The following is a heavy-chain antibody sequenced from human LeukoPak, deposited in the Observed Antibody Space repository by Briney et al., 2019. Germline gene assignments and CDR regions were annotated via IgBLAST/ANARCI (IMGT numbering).Heavy chain of an antibody. J-gene: IGHJ3*02. CDR3: ARGYSSSWYDAFDI. CDR1: GFTFSSYA. Sequence: PGGSLRLSCAASGFTFSSYAMHWVRQAPGKGLEWVAVISYDGSNKYYADSVKGRFTISRDNSKNTLYLQMNSLRAEDTAVYYCARGYSSSWYDAFDIWGQGTMVTVSS. CDR2: ISYDGSNK. V-gene: IGHV3-30*04. D-gene: IGHD6-13*01.